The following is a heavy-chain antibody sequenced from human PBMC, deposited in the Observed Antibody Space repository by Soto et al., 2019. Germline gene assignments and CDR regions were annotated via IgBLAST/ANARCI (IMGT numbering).Heavy chain of an antibody. CDR2: ISFDGSNK. V-gene: IGHV3-30*18. D-gene: IGHD4-17*01. CDR1: GFIFSYYG. Sequence: PGGSLRLSCAASGFIFSYYGMHWVRQAPGKGLEWVAVISFDGSNKNSADSVKGRFTISRDNSKNTLYLQMNSLRAEDTAVYYCAKDRLGYGDYGGYYYYYGMDVWGQGTTVTVSS. J-gene: IGHJ6*02. CDR3: AKDRLGYGDYGGYYYYYGMDV.